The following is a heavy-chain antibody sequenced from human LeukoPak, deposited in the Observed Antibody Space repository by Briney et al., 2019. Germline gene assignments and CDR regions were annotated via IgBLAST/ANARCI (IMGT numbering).Heavy chain of an antibody. J-gene: IGHJ4*02. CDR1: GFTFSSYA. V-gene: IGHV3-23*01. CDR3: AKDRSSGWSLPTDFDY. CDR2: ISGSGGST. D-gene: IGHD6-19*01. Sequence: PGGSLRLSCAVSGFTFSSYAMSWVRQAPGKGLEWVSGISGSGGSTYYADSVKGRFTISRDNSKNTLYLQMNSLRAEDTAVYYCAKDRSSGWSLPTDFDYWGQGTLVTVSS.